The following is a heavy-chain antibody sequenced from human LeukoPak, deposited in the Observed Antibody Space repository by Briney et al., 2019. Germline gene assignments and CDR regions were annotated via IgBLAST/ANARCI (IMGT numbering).Heavy chain of an antibody. CDR3: ARGRGGWYYFDY. Sequence: ASVKVSCKASGYTFTSYDINWVRQATGQGLEWMGWMNPNSGNTGCAQKFQGRVTMTRNTSISTAYMELSSLRSEDTAVYYCARGRGGWYYFDYWGQGTLVTVSS. D-gene: IGHD6-19*01. CDR2: MNPNSGNT. J-gene: IGHJ4*02. V-gene: IGHV1-8*01. CDR1: GYTFTSYD.